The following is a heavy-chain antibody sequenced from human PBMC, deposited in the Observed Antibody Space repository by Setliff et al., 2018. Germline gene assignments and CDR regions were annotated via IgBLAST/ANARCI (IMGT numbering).Heavy chain of an antibody. J-gene: IGHJ5*02. Sequence: SETLSLTCTVSGGSISGYYWSWIRQPPGKGLEWIGYIYYSGSTNYNPSLKSRVTMSVATFENHFSLKLNSLTAADTAVYYCARVTNWGLDLRFDPWGQGILVTAPQ. D-gene: IGHD7-27*01. CDR2: IYYSGST. CDR3: ARVTNWGLDLRFDP. CDR1: GGSISGYY. V-gene: IGHV4-59*01.